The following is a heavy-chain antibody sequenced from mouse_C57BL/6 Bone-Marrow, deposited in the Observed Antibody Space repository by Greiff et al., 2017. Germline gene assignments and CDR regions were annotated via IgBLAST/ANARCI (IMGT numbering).Heavy chain of an antibody. Sequence: EVQLQESVAELVRPGASVTLSCTASGFNIKNTYMHWVKQRPEQGLEWIGRIDPANGNTKYAPKFPGKATITADTSSNTAYLQLSSLTSEDTAIYYWARNGYYVGWYFDVWGTGTTVTVSS. J-gene: IGHJ1*03. CDR3: ARNGYYVGWYFDV. CDR2: IDPANGNT. V-gene: IGHV14-3*01. CDR1: GFNIKNTY. D-gene: IGHD2-3*01.